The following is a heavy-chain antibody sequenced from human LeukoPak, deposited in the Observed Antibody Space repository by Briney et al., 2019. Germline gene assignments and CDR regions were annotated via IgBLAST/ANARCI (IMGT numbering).Heavy chain of an antibody. CDR2: INPNSGGT. CDR1: GYTFTCYY. J-gene: IGHJ5*02. CDR3: ARDIVVVTAIPPNWFDP. D-gene: IGHD2-21*02. V-gene: IGHV1-2*02. Sequence: GASVKVSCKASGYTFTCYYMHWVRQAPGQGLEWMGWINPNSGGTNYAQKFQGRVTMTRDTSISTAYMELSRLRSDDTAVYYCARDIVVVTAIPPNWFDPWGQGTLVTVSS.